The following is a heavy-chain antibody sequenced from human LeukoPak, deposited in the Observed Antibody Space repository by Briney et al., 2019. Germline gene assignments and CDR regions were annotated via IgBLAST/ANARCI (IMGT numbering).Heavy chain of an antibody. D-gene: IGHD4-17*01. J-gene: IGHJ4*02. V-gene: IGHV3-7*01. CDR2: IKLDGSEK. CDR1: GFTFSGYW. CDR3: ASDKAVRHTLLDY. Sequence: GSLRLSCAASGFTFSGYWMSWVRQAPGKGVEWVANIKLDGSEKYFVDSVGGRFTISRDNAKNSLYLEMNSLRAEDTAVYYCASDKAVRHTLLDYCRQGTLVIVSS.